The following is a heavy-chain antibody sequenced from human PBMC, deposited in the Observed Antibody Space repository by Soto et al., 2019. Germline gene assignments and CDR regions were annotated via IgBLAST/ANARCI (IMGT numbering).Heavy chain of an antibody. J-gene: IGHJ4*02. CDR3: ARGFCRGTSCYAFDS. CDR2: INAGNANT. D-gene: IGHD2-2*01. CDR1: GYTFSSYA. V-gene: IGHV1-3*01. Sequence: ASVKVSCKASGYTFSSYAIHWVRQAPGQRLEWMGCINAGNANTKYSQKFQGTVTMTRDTSANTAYMELSSLRSEDTAMYYCARGFCRGTSCYAFDSWGQGTLVTV.